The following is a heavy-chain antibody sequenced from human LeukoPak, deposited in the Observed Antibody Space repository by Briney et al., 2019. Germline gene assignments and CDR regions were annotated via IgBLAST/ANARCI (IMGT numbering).Heavy chain of an antibody. CDR3: AKHSRSGDSGYGNAFDI. D-gene: IGHD5-12*01. CDR1: GGSINTYY. J-gene: IGHJ3*02. CDR2: IYYSGST. V-gene: IGHV4-39*01. Sequence: SETLSLTCTVSGGSINTYYWDWVRQPPGKGLEWIGSIYYSGSTYYNPSLKSRVTISVDASKNHFSLKLSSVTAADTAVYYCAKHSRSGDSGYGNAFDIWGQGTTVTVSS.